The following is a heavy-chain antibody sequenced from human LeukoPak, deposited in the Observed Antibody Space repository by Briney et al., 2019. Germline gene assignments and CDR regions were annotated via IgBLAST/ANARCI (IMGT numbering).Heavy chain of an antibody. CDR1: GFIFNRYT. D-gene: IGHD6-13*01. V-gene: IGHV3-21*01. CDR2: ISSTTTYI. J-gene: IGHJ4*02. CDR3: TRDEDEELVRDY. Sequence: GGSLRLSCAASGFIFNRYTMNWVRQAPGKGLEWVSSISSTTTYIYYADSVKGRFTISRDNAKRSLYLQMNSLRADDTAVYYCTRDEDEELVRDYWGQGTLVTVSS.